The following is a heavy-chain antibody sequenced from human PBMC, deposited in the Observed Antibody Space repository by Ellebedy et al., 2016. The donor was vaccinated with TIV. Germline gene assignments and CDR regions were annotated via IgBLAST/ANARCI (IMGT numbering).Heavy chain of an antibody. J-gene: IGHJ3*02. V-gene: IGHV3-7*01. D-gene: IGHD4-17*01. CDR2: IRQDGSDK. CDR3: ATDGSYGDYRSPTHAFEI. Sequence: GRSLRLSCAASGFSFRSYWMSWVRQAPGKGLEWVANIRQDGSDKYYVDSVKGRFTVSRDNAKNSLYLLMNNLSAEDTGVYYCATDGSYGDYRSPTHAFEIWGQGTLVTVSS. CDR1: GFSFRSYW.